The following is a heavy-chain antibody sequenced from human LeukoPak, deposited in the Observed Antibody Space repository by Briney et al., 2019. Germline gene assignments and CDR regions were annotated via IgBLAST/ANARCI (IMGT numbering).Heavy chain of an antibody. CDR2: IYSGGGT. CDR1: GFTVSNNY. Sequence: GGSLRLSCSASGFTVSNNYMSWVRQAPGKGLEWVSIIYSGGGTNYADSVKGRFTISRNNSKNTLYLQMSSLRPDDTAVYYCARGLQQQLGWFNPWGQGTLVTVSS. CDR3: ARGLQQQLGWFNP. V-gene: IGHV3-53*04. J-gene: IGHJ5*02. D-gene: IGHD6-13*01.